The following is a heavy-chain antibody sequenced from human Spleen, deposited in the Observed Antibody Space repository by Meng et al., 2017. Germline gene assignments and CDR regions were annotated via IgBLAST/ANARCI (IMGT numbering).Heavy chain of an antibody. J-gene: IGHJ3*02. D-gene: IGHD3-22*01. V-gene: IGHV5-51*01. Sequence: GGSLRLSCKGSGYSFTSYWIGWVRQMPGKGLEWMGIIYPGDSDTRYSPSFQGQVTISADKSISTAYLQWSSLKASDTAMYYCAEGYYDSSLGAFDIWGQGTMVTVSS. CDR1: GYSFTSYW. CDR2: IYPGDSDT. CDR3: AEGYYDSSLGAFDI.